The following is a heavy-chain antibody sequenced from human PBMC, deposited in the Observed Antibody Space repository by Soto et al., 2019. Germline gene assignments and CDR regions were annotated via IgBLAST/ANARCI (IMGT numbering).Heavy chain of an antibody. D-gene: IGHD3-3*01. V-gene: IGHV1-3*01. CDR3: AKTQNTLWSGYYFNWFDP. J-gene: IGHJ5*02. CDR2: INAGNGNT. CDR1: GYTFTSYA. Sequence: GASVKVSCKASGYTFTSYAMRWVRQAPGQRLEWMGWINAGNGNTKYSQKFQGRVTITRDTSASTAYMELSSLRSEDTAVYYCAKTQNTLWSGYYFNWFDPWGQGTLVTVSS.